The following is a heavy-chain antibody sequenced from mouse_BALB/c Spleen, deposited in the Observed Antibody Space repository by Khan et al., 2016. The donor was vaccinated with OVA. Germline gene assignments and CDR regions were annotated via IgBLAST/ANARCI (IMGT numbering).Heavy chain of an antibody. CDR2: INTYTGEP. D-gene: IGHD2-10*01. J-gene: IGHJ4*01. V-gene: IGHV9-1*02. Sequence: KQSPGQALKWMGWINTYTGEPTYADDFKGRFAFSLETSANTAYLQITIPKYEDMATYFCARTAYFSYTLDYWGQGTSVTVSS. CDR3: ARTAYFSYTLDY.